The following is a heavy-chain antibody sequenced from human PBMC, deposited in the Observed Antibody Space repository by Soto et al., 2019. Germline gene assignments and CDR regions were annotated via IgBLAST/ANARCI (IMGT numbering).Heavy chain of an antibody. J-gene: IGHJ6*04. CDR1: GGSFSGYY. CDR2: INHSGST. V-gene: IGHV4-34*01. D-gene: IGHD6-13*01. Sequence: SETLSLTCAVYGGSFSGYYWSWIRQPPGKGLEWIGEINHSGSTNYNPSLKSRVTISVDTSKNQFSLKLSSVTAADTAVYYCAREASSWYYYYGMDVWGKGTTVIVSS. CDR3: AREASSWYYYYGMDV.